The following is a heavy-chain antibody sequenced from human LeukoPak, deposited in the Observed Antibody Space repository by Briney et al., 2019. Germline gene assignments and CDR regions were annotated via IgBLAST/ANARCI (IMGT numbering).Heavy chain of an antibody. CDR2: IYYSGST. V-gene: IGHV4-59*01. Sequence: PSETLSLTCTVSGGPISSYYWSWIRQPPGKGLEWIGYIYYSGSTNYNPSLKSRVAISVDTSKNQFSLKLSSVTAADTAVYYCARDSIVDAFDIWGQGTMVTVSS. CDR1: GGPISSYY. D-gene: IGHD1-26*01. CDR3: ARDSIVDAFDI. J-gene: IGHJ3*02.